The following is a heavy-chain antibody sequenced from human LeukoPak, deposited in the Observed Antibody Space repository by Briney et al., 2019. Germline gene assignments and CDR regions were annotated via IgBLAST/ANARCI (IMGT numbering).Heavy chain of an antibody. CDR1: GGSISSGGYY. CDR3: ARDPSLYAFDI. J-gene: IGHJ3*02. CDR2: IYYSGST. D-gene: IGHD2-2*01. Sequence: SETLSLTCTVSGGSISSGGYYWSWIRQPPGKGLEWIGYIYYSGSTNYNPSLKSRVTISVDTSKNQFSLKLSSVTAADTAVYYCARDPSLYAFDIWGQGTMVTVSS. V-gene: IGHV4-61*08.